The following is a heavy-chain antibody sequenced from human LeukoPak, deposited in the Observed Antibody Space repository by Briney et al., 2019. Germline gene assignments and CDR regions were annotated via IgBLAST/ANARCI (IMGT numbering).Heavy chain of an antibody. CDR3: ARHNYGIDY. CDR2: ISSSGSTI. V-gene: IGHV3-48*03. D-gene: IGHD4-17*01. Sequence: GGSLRLSCAASGFTFIIYEMNWVSHSPGKGLEWVSYISSSGSTIYYADSVKGRFTISRDNAKNSLYLQMNSLRAEDTAVYYCARHNYGIDYWGQGTLVTVSS. CDR1: GFTFIIYE. J-gene: IGHJ4*02.